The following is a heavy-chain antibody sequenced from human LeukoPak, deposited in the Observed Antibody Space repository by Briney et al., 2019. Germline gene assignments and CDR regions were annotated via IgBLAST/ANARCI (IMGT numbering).Heavy chain of an antibody. Sequence: TSETLSLTCAVYGGSFSGYYWSWIRQPPGKGLEWIGEINHSGSTYYNPSLKSRVTISVDTSKNQFSLKLSSVTAADTAVYYCAGETYYYDSSGYYGGGNFDYWGQGTLVTVSS. D-gene: IGHD3-22*01. J-gene: IGHJ4*02. CDR1: GGSFSGYY. V-gene: IGHV4-34*09. CDR2: INHSGST. CDR3: AGETYYYDSSGYYGGGNFDY.